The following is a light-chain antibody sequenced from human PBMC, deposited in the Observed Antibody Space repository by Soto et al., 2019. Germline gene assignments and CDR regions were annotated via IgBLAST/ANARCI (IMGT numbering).Light chain of an antibody. Sequence: QPVLTQPPSVSGAPGQRVTISCTGSNSDIGAGYDVHWYQQLPGTAPKLVIYANNNRPSGVPDRFSASKSGTSASLAITGLQADDEADYYCQSYDSSLRGVFGTGTKLT. CDR3: QSYDSSLRGV. V-gene: IGLV1-40*01. J-gene: IGLJ1*01. CDR1: NSDIGAGYD. CDR2: ANN.